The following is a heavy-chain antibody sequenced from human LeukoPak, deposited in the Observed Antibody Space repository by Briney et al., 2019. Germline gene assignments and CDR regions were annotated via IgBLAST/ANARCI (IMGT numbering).Heavy chain of an antibody. Sequence: SGPTLVNPTRTLMLTCTFSGFSLSTSGVGVGWIRQQPGEALGWLALIYWDDDKRYSPSLKSRLTITKDTSKIQVVLTMTNMDPVDTATYYCAHSPNYYGSGHHFDYWGQGTLVTVSS. V-gene: IGHV2-5*02. CDR2: IYWDDDK. J-gene: IGHJ4*02. D-gene: IGHD3-10*01. CDR1: GFSLSTSGVG. CDR3: AHSPNYYGSGHHFDY.